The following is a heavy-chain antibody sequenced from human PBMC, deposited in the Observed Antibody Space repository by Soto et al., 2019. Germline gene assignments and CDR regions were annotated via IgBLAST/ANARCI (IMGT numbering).Heavy chain of an antibody. J-gene: IGHJ4*02. V-gene: IGHV3-30*03. CDR2: ITCDGSNT. CDR1: GFTFSSYW. CDR3: ARENTVTTFDF. Sequence: GGSLRLSCAASGFTFSSYWMHWVRQAPGKGLEWVAVITCDGSNTYYADSVKGRFTISRDNSKNTLYLQMNSLTAEDTAVYYCARENTVTTFDFWGQGTLVTVSS. D-gene: IGHD4-17*01.